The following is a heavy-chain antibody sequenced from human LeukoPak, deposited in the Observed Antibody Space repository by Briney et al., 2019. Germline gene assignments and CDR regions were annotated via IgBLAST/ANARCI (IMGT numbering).Heavy chain of an antibody. CDR2: IYYSGST. D-gene: IGHD4-17*01. J-gene: IGHJ4*02. V-gene: IGHV4-39*07. CDR3: ARVEDDGDYFADY. CDR1: GGSISSSSYY. Sequence: SETLSLTCTVSGGSISSSSYYWGWIRQPPGKGLEWIGSIYYSGSTYYNPSLKSRVTISVDTSKNQFSLKLSSVTAADTAVYYCARVEDDGDYFADYWGQGTLVTVSS.